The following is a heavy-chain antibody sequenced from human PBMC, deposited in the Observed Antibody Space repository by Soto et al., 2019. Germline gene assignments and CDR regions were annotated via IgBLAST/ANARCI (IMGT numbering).Heavy chain of an antibody. CDR3: ARVSPMVRGVITHFDY. J-gene: IGHJ4*02. CDR1: GGSISSGDYY. Sequence: QVQLQESGPGLVKPSQTLSLTCTVSGGSISSGDYYWSWIRQPPGKGLEWIGYIYYSGSTYYNPSLKSRVTISVDTSKNQCSLKLSSVTAADTAVYYCARVSPMVRGVITHFDYWGQGTLVTVSS. D-gene: IGHD3-10*01. CDR2: IYYSGST. V-gene: IGHV4-30-4*01.